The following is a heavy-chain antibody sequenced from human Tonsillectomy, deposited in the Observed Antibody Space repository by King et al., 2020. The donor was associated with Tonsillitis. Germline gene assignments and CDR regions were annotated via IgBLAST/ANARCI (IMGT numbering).Heavy chain of an antibody. J-gene: IGHJ6*02. CDR1: GFTFSSYA. V-gene: IGHV3-30-3*01. CDR3: ARDLFLWEGSFYYYYGMDV. CDR2: ISYDGNNK. Sequence: VQLVESGGGVVQPGRSLRLSCAASGFTFSSYAMHWVRQAPGKGLEWVAVISYDGNNKYYADSVKGRFTISRDNSKNTLYLQMNGLRAEDTAVYYCARDLFLWEGSFYYYYGMDVWGQGTTVTVSS. D-gene: IGHD3-10*01.